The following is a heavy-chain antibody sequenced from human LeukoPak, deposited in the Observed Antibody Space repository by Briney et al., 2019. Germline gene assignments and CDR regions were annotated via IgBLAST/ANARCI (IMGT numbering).Heavy chain of an antibody. V-gene: IGHV3-21*01. CDR1: GFTFSSYS. CDR2: ISSSSSYI. CDR3: ARRSSSWEIYYYYYMDV. D-gene: IGHD6-6*01. J-gene: IGHJ6*03. Sequence: RGSLRLSCAASGFTFSSYSMNWVRQAPGKGLEWVSSISSSSSYIYYADSVKGRFTISRDNAKNSLYLQMNSLRAEDTAVYYCARRSSSWEIYYYYYMDVWGKGTTVTVSS.